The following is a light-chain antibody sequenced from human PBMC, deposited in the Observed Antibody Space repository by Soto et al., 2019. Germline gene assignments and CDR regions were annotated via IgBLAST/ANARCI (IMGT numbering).Light chain of an antibody. Sequence: QAVVTQPASVSGSPGQSITISCTGTSSDVGGYNYVSWYQQHPGKAPKLMIYDVSNRPSGVSNRFSGSKSGNTASLTISGRQAEDEADYYCSSYTSSSTLVVFCGGTKLTVL. V-gene: IGLV2-14*01. CDR2: DVS. CDR3: SSYTSSSTLVV. J-gene: IGLJ2*01. CDR1: SSDVGGYNY.